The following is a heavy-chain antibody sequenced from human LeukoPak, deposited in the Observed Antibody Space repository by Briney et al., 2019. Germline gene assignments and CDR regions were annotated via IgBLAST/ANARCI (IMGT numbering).Heavy chain of an antibody. CDR3: ARDDDQAKYSSSGEFDY. V-gene: IGHV1-18*01. CDR1: GYTFTSYG. Sequence: ASVKVSCKASGYTFTSYGISWVRQAPGQGLEWMGWISAYNGNTNYAQKLQGRVTMTTDTSTSTAYMELRSLRSDDTAVYYCARDDDQAKYSSSGEFDYWGQGTLVTVSS. J-gene: IGHJ4*02. D-gene: IGHD6-6*01. CDR2: ISAYNGNT.